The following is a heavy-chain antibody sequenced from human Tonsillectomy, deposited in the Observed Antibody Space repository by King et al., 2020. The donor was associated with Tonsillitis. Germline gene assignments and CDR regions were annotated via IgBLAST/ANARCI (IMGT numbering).Heavy chain of an antibody. CDR3: ARDTLGGFDY. V-gene: IGHV3-21*01. J-gene: IGHJ4*02. CDR2: ISSSSIYI. CDR1: GFTFSSYS. D-gene: IGHD3-16*01. Sequence: VQLVESGGGLVKPGGSLRLSCAASGFTFSSYSMNWVRQAPGKGLEWVSSISSSSIYIYYAESMKGRFTISRDNAKNSLSLQMNSLRAEDTAVYYCARDTLGGFDYWGQGTLVTVSS.